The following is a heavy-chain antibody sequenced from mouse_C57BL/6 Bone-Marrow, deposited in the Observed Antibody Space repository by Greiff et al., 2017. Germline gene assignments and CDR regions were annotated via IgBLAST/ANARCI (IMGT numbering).Heavy chain of an antibody. CDR2: IDPETGGT. CDR3: TRYHQSNYWYCDV. V-gene: IGHV1-15*01. CDR1: GYTFTDYE. J-gene: IGHJ1*03. Sequence: QVQLKQSGAELVRPGASVTLSCKASGYTFTDYEMHWVKQTPVHGLEWIGAIDPETGGTAYNQKFKGKAILTADKSSSTAYMELRSLTSEDSAVYYWTRYHQSNYWYCDVGGTGTTVTVSS. D-gene: IGHD2-5*01.